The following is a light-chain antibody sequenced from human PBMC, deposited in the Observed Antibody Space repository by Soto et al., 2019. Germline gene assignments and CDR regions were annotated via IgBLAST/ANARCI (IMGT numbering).Light chain of an antibody. V-gene: IGKV1-27*01. CDR3: QTYNSAPLT. CDR1: HDISNY. J-gene: IGKJ4*01. CDR2: GAS. Sequence: DIQMTQSPSSLSASVGDRVTITCRASHDISNYLAWYQQKPGKVPKLLIYGASTLHSGVPSRFSGSGSGTDFTLTISRLQPGDVATSYCQTYNSAPLTFGGGTKVEI.